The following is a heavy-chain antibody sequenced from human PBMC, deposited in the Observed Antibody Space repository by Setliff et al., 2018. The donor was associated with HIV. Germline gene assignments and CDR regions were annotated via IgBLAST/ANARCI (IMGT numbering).Heavy chain of an antibody. CDR3: ARVPNWGSAPFAYDV. CDR1: GASISSGGYY. V-gene: IGHV4-31*03. CDR2: ILDSGST. J-gene: IGHJ3*01. Sequence: SETLSLTCTVSGASISSGGYYWNWIRQLSGKGLEWIGYILDSGSTYYNPSLRGRLSMSIDTSANQFSVELTSVTAADTALYFCARVPNWGSAPFAYDVWGLGTMVTVSS. D-gene: IGHD7-27*01.